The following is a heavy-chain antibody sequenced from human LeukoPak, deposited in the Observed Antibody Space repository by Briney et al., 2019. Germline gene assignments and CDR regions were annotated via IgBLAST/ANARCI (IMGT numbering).Heavy chain of an antibody. CDR3: AAKAVDGERSFDF. CDR1: GGSISSNNW. J-gene: IGHJ4*02. V-gene: IGHV4-4*02. D-gene: IGHD6-19*01. Sequence: SETLSLTCAVSGGSISSNNWWSWVRQPPGKGLEWIGEIYHIGSTNYNPSLKSRVTISVDKSTSQFSLKMSSVSAADMAVYYCAAKAVDGERSFDFWGQGTLVTV. CDR2: IYHIGST.